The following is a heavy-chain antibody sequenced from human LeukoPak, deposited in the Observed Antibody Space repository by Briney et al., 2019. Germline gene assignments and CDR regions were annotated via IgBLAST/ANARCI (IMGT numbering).Heavy chain of an antibody. J-gene: IGHJ5*02. CDR2: INHSGST. D-gene: IGHD2-2*01. V-gene: IGHV4-34*01. CDR3: ARPGKGYCSSTSCFNWFDP. CDR1: GGSFSGYY. Sequence: SETLSLTCAVYGGSFSGYYWSWIRQPPGKGLEWIGEINHSGSTNYNPSLKSRVTISVDTSKNQFSLKLSSVTAADTAVYYCARPGKGYCSSTSCFNWFDPWGQGTLVTVSS.